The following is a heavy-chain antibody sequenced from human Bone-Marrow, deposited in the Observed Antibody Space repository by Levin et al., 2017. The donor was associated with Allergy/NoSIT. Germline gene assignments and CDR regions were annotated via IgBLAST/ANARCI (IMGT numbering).Heavy chain of an antibody. V-gene: IGHV3-7*01. J-gene: IGHJ5*02. CDR2: IKQDGSEK. D-gene: IGHD2-15*01. Sequence: GGSLRLSCAASGFTFSSYWMSWVRQAPGKGLEWVANIKQDGSEKYYVDSVKGRFTISRDNAKNSLYLQMNSLRAEDTAVYYCARNHPHIVVVVAATRGGYWFDPWGQGTLVTVSS. CDR3: ARNHPHIVVVVAATRGGYWFDP. CDR1: GFTFSSYW.